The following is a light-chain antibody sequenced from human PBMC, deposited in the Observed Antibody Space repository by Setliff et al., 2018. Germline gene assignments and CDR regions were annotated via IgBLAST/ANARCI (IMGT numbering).Light chain of an antibody. Sequence: QSALAQPASVSGSPGQSITFSCTGSSSDVGGYDYVSWYQQHPGKAPKLLIYDVTNRPSGVSNRFSGSKSGNTASLTISGLQAEDEAEYFCSSYTVGSTLSVFGTETKVTVL. J-gene: IGLJ1*01. CDR3: SSYTVGSTLSV. CDR2: DVT. CDR1: SSDVGGYDY. V-gene: IGLV2-14*03.